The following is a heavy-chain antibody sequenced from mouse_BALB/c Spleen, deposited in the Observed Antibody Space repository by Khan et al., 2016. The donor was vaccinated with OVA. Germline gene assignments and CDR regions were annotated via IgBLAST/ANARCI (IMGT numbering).Heavy chain of an antibody. CDR1: GYSITSDYA. CDR2: ISYSGNT. V-gene: IGHV3-2*02. Sequence: DVKLQESRPGLVKPSQSLSLTCTVTGYSITSDYAWNWIRQFPGNKLEWMGYISYSGNTKYNPSLKSRISITRDTSENQFFLQLNSVTIEDTATYYCARIYGGDFDYWGQGTTLTVSS. J-gene: IGHJ2*01. CDR3: ARIYGGDFDY. D-gene: IGHD1-1*01.